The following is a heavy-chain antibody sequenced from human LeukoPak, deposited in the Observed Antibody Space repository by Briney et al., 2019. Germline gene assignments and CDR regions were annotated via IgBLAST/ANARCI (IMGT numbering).Heavy chain of an antibody. CDR2: ISYSGST. D-gene: IGHD2-15*01. Sequence: SETLSLTCTVSGGSISSSSYFWGWIRQPPGKGLEWIGSISYSGSTYYNPSLKSRVTISVGTSKNQFSLKLDSVTAADTAVYYCARSVNIVVEYYFDYWGQGTLVTVSS. V-gene: IGHV4-39*01. CDR3: ARSVNIVVEYYFDY. J-gene: IGHJ4*02. CDR1: GGSISSSSYF.